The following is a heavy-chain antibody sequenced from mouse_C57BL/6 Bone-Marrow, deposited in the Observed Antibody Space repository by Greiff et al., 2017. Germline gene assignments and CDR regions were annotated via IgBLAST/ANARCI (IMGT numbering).Heavy chain of an antibody. Sequence: QVQLKESGAELVRPGTSVKVSCKASGYAFTNYLIEWVKQRPGQGLEWIGVINPGSGGTNYNEKFKGKATLTAHKSSSTAYMQLSSLTSEDSAVYFCARWNPWFAYWGQGTLVTVSA. V-gene: IGHV1-54*01. CDR3: ARWNPWFAY. CDR2: INPGSGGT. CDR1: GYAFTNYL. J-gene: IGHJ3*01.